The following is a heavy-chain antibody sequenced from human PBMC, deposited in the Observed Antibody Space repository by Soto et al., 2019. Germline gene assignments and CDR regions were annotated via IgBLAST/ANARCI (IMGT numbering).Heavy chain of an antibody. CDR2: MNPNSGKT. CDR1: GYTFTRFD. Sequence: ASVKVSCKASGYTFTRFDINWVRQASGQGLEWMGWMNPNSGKTVYAQKFQGRVTMTRNTSISTAYMELSRLRSDDTAVYYCARGLGYCSSTSCPTQMDVWGKGTTVTVSS. V-gene: IGHV1-8*01. CDR3: ARGLGYCSSTSCPTQMDV. D-gene: IGHD2-2*01. J-gene: IGHJ6*04.